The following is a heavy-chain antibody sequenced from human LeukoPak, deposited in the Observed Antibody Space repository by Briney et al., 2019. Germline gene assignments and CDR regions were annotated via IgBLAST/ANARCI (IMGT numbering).Heavy chain of an antibody. Sequence: GGSLRLSCAASGFTFSSYSMNWVRQAPGKGLEWVSSISSSSSYIYYADSVKGRFTISRDNAKNSLYLQMNSLRAEDTAVYYCARDVPVAGRDGYNWNWFDPWGQGTLVTVSS. D-gene: IGHD5-24*01. J-gene: IGHJ5*02. CDR1: GFTFSSYS. V-gene: IGHV3-21*01. CDR3: ARDVPVAGRDGYNWNWFDP. CDR2: ISSSSSYI.